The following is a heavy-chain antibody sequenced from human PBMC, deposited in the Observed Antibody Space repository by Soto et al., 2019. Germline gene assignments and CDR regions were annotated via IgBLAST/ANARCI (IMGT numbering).Heavy chain of an antibody. V-gene: IGHV3-49*03. CDR1: GFSFGDHA. CDR3: TRDLYGSGSYYTHHGNWFDP. J-gene: IGHJ5*02. Sequence: GVSLRLSCTASGFSFGDHAMRWLRQAPGKGLEWVGFIRSKAYGGTTEYAASVKGRFTISRDDSKSIAYLQMNSLKTEDTAVYYCTRDLYGSGSYYTHHGNWFDPWGQGNLVTVSS. D-gene: IGHD3-10*01. CDR2: IRSKAYGGTT.